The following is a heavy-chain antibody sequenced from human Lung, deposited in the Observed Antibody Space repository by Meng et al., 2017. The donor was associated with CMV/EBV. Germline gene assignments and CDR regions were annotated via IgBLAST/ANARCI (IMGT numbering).Heavy chain of an antibody. CDR1: GGSFSGYY. D-gene: IGHD2-2*01. Sequence: SQTXSLTXAVYGGSFSGYYWSWIRQPPGKGLEWIGEINHSGSTNYNPSLKSRVTISVDTSKNQFSLKLSSVTAADTAVYYCARARVVPAYYYGMDVWGQGTXVTVYS. V-gene: IGHV4-34*01. CDR2: INHSGST. J-gene: IGHJ6*02. CDR3: ARARVVPAYYYGMDV.